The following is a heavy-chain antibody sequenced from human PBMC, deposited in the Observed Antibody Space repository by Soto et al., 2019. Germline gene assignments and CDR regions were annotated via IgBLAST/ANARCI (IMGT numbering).Heavy chain of an antibody. CDR3: ARLGTAVTSVAHYGMDV. CDR2: IDPIDSDN. V-gene: IGHV5-10-1*01. J-gene: IGHJ6*02. D-gene: IGHD1-7*01. CDR1: GYNFTTYW. Sequence: EAPKISCKGSGYNFTTYWINWVRQMPRKGRECMGKIDPIDSDNKYSPSFQGHVPISIDKATNTAYLQWSRLMAADTAMYYCARLGTAVTSVAHYGMDVWGQGTTVTVSS.